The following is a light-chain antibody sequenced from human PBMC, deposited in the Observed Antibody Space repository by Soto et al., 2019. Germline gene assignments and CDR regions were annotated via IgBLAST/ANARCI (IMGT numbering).Light chain of an antibody. CDR3: CSYAGSYTYV. V-gene: IGLV2-11*01. CDR1: SSDVGAYSY. Sequence: QSALTQPRSVSGSPGQSVTIPCTGTSSDVGAYSYVSWYQQHPGKAPKLMIYDVRKRPSGVPDRFSGSKSGHTASLTISGLQAEDEADYYCCSYAGSYTYVFGTGTKVTVL. CDR2: DVR. J-gene: IGLJ1*01.